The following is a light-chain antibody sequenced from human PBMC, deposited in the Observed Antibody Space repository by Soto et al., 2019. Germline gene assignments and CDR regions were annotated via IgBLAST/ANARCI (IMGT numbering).Light chain of an antibody. Sequence: QSALTQPASVSGSPGQSITISCTGTSSDVGSYNLVSWYQQHPGKAPKLMIYEGSKRHSGVSNRFSDSKSGNTASLTISGLQAEDEEDYYCCSYAGSSTPYVFGTGTKLTVL. J-gene: IGLJ1*01. CDR1: SSDVGSYNL. V-gene: IGLV2-23*01. CDR3: CSYAGSSTPYV. CDR2: EGS.